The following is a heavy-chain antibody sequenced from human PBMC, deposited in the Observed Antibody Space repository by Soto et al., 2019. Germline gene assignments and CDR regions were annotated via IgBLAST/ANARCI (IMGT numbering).Heavy chain of an antibody. J-gene: IGHJ4*02. CDR2: IYYSGST. CDR1: GGSISSGGYY. Sequence: QVQLQESGPGLVKPSQTLSLTCTVSGGSISSGGYYWSWIRQHPGKGLEWIGYIYYSGSTYYNPSLKSRVTISVDTSKNPFSLKLSSVTAADTAVYYCAREHAVVAATFDYWGQGTLVTVSS. CDR3: AREHAVVAATFDY. D-gene: IGHD2-15*01. V-gene: IGHV4-31*03.